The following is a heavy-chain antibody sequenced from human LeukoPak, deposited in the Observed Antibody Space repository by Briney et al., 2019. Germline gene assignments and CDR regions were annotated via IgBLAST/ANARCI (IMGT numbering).Heavy chain of an antibody. D-gene: IGHD3-10*01. CDR2: ISSDSSDI. V-gene: IGHV3-21*05. CDR1: GFTFSSYG. CDR3: ARDVLFAGGSGNYYRAFDI. J-gene: IGHJ3*02. Sequence: GRSLRLSCAASGFTFSSYGMHWVRQAPGRGLEWVSYISSDSSDIRYADSVKGRFTISRDNAKNSLYLQMNSLRAEDTAVYYCARDVLFAGGSGNYYRAFDIWGQGTMVTVSS.